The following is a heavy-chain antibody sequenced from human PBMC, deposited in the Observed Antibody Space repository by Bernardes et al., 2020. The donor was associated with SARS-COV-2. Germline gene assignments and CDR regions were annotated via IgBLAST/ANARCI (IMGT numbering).Heavy chain of an antibody. CDR3: ARMWLGHSDYDQYGMDV. V-gene: IGHV2-70*11. J-gene: IGHJ6*02. D-gene: IGHD3-22*01. Sequence: SGPTLVKPTQTLTLTCTFSGFSLSTSGMCVSWIRQPPGKALEWLARIDWDDDKYYSTSLKTRLTISKDTSKNQVVLTMTNMDPVDTATYYCARMWLGHSDYDQYGMDVWGQGTTVTVSS. CDR2: IDWDDDK. CDR1: GFSLSTSGMC.